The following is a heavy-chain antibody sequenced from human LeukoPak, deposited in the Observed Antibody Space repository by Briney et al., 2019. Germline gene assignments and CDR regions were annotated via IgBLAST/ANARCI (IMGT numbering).Heavy chain of an antibody. V-gene: IGHV3-33*08. CDR3: ARDGYYGSGSYYNPRTSPSYFDY. Sequence: PGGSLRLSCAASGFTFSSYGMHWVRQAPGKGLEWVAVIWYDGSNKYYADSVKGRFTISRDNSKNTLYLQMNSLRAEDTAVYYCARDGYYGSGSYYNPRTSPSYFDYWGQGTLVTVSS. CDR1: GFTFSSYG. CDR2: IWYDGSNK. J-gene: IGHJ4*02. D-gene: IGHD3-10*01.